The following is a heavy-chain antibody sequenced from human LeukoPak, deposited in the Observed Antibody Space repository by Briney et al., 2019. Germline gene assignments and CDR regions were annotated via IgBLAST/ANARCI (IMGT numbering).Heavy chain of an antibody. V-gene: IGHV1-69*06. J-gene: IGHJ4*02. CDR3: ASRWQLEGY. CDR2: IIPIFGTA. CDR1: GGTFSSYA. Sequence: ASVKVSCKASGGTFSSYAISWVRQAPGQGLEWMGGIIPIFGTANYAQKFQGRVTITADKSTSTAYMELSSLRAEDTAVYYCASRWQLEGYWGQGTLVTVSS. D-gene: IGHD6-6*01.